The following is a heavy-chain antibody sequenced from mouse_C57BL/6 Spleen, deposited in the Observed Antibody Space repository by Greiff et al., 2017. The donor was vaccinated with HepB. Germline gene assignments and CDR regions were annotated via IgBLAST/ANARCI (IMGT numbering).Heavy chain of an antibody. J-gene: IGHJ3*01. CDR1: GYTFTSYW. CDR2: IDPSDSYT. CDR3: ARPYDYEAY. V-gene: IGHV1-59*01. Sequence: VQLQQSGAELVRPGTSVKLSCKASGYTFTSYWMHWVKQRPGQGLEWIGVIDPSDSYTNYNQKFKGKATLTVDTSSSTAYMQLSSLTSEDSAVYYCARPYDYEAYWCQGTLVTVSA. D-gene: IGHD2-4*01.